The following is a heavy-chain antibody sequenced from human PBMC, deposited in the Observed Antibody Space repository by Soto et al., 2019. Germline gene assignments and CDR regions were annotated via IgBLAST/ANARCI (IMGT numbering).Heavy chain of an antibody. D-gene: IGHD6-6*01. CDR3: ARGDFVGVWGIAARPFMDY. V-gene: IGHV4-34*01. CDR2: INHSGST. CDR1: GGSFSGYY. J-gene: IGHJ4*02. Sequence: QVQLQQWGAGLLKPSETLSLTCAVYGGSFSGYYWSWIRQPPGKGLEWIGEINHSGSTNYNPSLKSRVTISVDTSKNQFSLKLSSVTAADTAVYYCARGDFVGVWGIAARPFMDYWGQGTLVTVSS.